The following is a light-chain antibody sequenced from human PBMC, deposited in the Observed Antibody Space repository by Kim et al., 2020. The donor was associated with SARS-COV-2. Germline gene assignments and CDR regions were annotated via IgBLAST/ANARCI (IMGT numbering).Light chain of an antibody. J-gene: IGKJ2*01. CDR2: DAS. CDR1: QSVSTY. CDR3: QHHSNWPYT. V-gene: IGKV3-11*01. Sequence: EIVLTQSPASLSLSPGERATLSCRASQSVSTYLAWYQQKPGQAPRLLMYDASNRATGIPARFSGSGSGTDFTLTISSLEPEDFAVYYCQHHSNWPYTFGQGTKLEI.